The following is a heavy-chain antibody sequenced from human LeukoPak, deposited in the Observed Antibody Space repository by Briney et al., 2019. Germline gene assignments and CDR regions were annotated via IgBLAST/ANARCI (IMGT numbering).Heavy chain of an antibody. CDR1: GFTFSSYW. CDR3: ARAEAGGDAFDI. Sequence: GGSLRLSCAASGFTFSSYWMHWVRQAPGKGLVWVSRINSDGSSTSYADSVKGRFTISRDNAKNTLYLQMNSLRAEDTAVYYCARAEAGGDAFDIWGQGTMVTVSS. CDR2: INSDGSST. V-gene: IGHV3-74*01. D-gene: IGHD6-19*01. J-gene: IGHJ3*02.